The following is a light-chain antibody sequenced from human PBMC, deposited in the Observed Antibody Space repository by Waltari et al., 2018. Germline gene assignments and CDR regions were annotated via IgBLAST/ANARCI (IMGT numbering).Light chain of an antibody. CDR3: SSYISSSTLEL. V-gene: IGLV2-14*03. CDR1: STAVGAFTY. CDR2: DVS. J-gene: IGLJ2*01. Sequence: QSALTQPASVSGSPGPSITISSTGPSTAVGAFTYVPCYQQHPGKAPKLMIFDVSNRPSGVSNRFSGSKSGNTASLTISGLQAEDEAGYYCSSYISSSTLELFGGGTSLTVL.